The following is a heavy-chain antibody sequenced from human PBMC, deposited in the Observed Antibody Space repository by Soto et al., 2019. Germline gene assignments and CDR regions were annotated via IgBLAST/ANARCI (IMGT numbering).Heavy chain of an antibody. V-gene: IGHV5-51*01. D-gene: IGHD6-13*01. J-gene: IGHJ4*02. CDR2: IYPGDSDT. CDR3: ARQPADGITGYRSSWHDH. CDR1: GYSFTSYW. Sequence: GESLKISCKGSGYSFTSYWIGWVRQMPGKGLEWMGIIYPGDSDTRYSPSFQGQVTISADKSISTAYLQWSSLKASDTAMYYCARQPADGITGYRSSWHDHWGQGTLVTVSS.